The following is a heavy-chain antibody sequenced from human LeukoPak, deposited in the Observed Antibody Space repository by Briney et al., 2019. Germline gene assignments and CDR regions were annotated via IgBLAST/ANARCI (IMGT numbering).Heavy chain of an antibody. D-gene: IGHD6-13*01. J-gene: IGHJ4*02. CDR2: IYYSGST. CDR3: ARAAFSYSSSWGFDY. Sequence: SQTLSLTCTVSGGSISSGDYYWSWLRQPPGKGLEWLGYIYYSGSTYYNPSLKSRVTISVDTSKNQFSLKLSSVTAADTAVYYCARAAFSYSSSWGFDYWGQGTLVTVSS. CDR1: GGSISSGDYY. V-gene: IGHV4-30-4*01.